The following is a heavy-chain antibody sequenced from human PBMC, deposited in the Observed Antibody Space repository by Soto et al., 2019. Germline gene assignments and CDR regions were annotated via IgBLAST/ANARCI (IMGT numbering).Heavy chain of an antibody. D-gene: IGHD1-1*01. CDR1: GFTVSGNY. CDR2: IYSGGST. Sequence: EVQLVESGAGLIQPGGSLRLSCAASGFTVSGNYMSWVRQTPGKGLEWVSVIYSGGSTYYADSVKGRFTISRDSSKNTLYLQMNSLRAEDTAVYYCARAYNWDDAYFDHWGQGTLVTVSS. V-gene: IGHV3-53*01. J-gene: IGHJ4*02. CDR3: ARAYNWDDAYFDH.